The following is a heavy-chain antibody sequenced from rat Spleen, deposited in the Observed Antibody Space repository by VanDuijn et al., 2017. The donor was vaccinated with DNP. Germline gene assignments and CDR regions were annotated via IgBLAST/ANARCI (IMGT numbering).Heavy chain of an antibody. CDR3: ARELYYSGDGFAY. D-gene: IGHD1-1*01. CDR2: IGNTGGT. V-gene: IGHV2-41*01. CDR1: GLSLTSYN. Sequence: VQLKESGPGLVQPSQTLSLTCTVAGLSLTSYNVHWVRQPPGKGLEWMGLIGNTGGTRYNSVFRSRLSISKDTSKSQVFLRMNSLQTEDTATYYCARELYYSGDGFAYWGQGTLVIVSS. J-gene: IGHJ3*01.